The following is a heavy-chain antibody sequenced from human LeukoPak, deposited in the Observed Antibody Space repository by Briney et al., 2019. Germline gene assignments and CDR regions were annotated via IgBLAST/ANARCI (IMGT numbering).Heavy chain of an antibody. V-gene: IGHV4-38-2*01. CDR1: GYSISSGYY. D-gene: IGHD2-15*01. CDR2: IYHSGST. J-gene: IGHJ4*02. Sequence: PSETLSLTCAASGYSISSGYYWGWIRQPPGKGLEWIGSIYHSGSTYYNPSLKSRVTISVDTSKNQFSLKLSSVTAADTAVYYCARPRGSCSGGSCYYYYFDYWGQGTLVTVSS. CDR3: ARPRGSCSGGSCYYYYFDY.